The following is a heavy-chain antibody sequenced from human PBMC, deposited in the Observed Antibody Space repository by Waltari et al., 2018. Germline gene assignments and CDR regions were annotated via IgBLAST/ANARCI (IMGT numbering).Heavy chain of an antibody. J-gene: IGHJ4*02. CDR3: ARDTNFHFDS. D-gene: IGHD3-3*01. CDR1: GFTFSSYP. Sequence: EVQVVESGGALVQPGGSLRLSCTASGFTFSSYPITWVRQAPGAGLEWVCEMRGSGSGTSYADSVKGRFTISRDNSRNTVYLQMNSLRVEDTAVYFCARDTNFHFDSWGQGTLVTVSS. CDR2: MRGSGSGT. V-gene: IGHV3-23*04.